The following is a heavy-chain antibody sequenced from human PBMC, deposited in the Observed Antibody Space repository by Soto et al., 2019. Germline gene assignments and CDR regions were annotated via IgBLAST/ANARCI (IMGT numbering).Heavy chain of an antibody. CDR1: GGSISSYF. CDR2: IYYSGST. V-gene: IGHV4-59*01. J-gene: IGHJ4*02. Sequence: SETLSLTCTVSGGSISSYFWNWIRQPPGKGLEWIAYIYYSGSTSYNPSIKSRVTISVDVSKSQFSLKLSSVTAADTTVYYCARTGGYFDVGYFDYWGQGTLVTISS. CDR3: ARTGGYFDVGYFDY. D-gene: IGHD3-9*01.